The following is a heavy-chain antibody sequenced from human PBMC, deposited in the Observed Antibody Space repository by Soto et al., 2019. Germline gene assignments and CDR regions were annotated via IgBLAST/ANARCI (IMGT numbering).Heavy chain of an antibody. Sequence: EVHLLESAGGLVQPGGSLRISCAASGFVFSDDAMSWVRQAPGKGLEWLSAIGGDAHDTYYAASVKGRFTISRDNSKNALYPQMDSLRGEDTARYYCVKDAPRRFSDWGRGTLVTVSS. D-gene: IGHD3-3*01. J-gene: IGHJ4*02. V-gene: IGHV3-23*01. CDR3: VKDAPRRFSD. CDR1: GFVFSDDA. CDR2: IGGDAHDT.